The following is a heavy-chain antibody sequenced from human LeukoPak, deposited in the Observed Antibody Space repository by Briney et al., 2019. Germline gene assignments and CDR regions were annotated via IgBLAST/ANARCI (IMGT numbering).Heavy chain of an antibody. D-gene: IGHD3-22*01. J-gene: IGHJ3*02. CDR1: GFTFTDYW. CDR3: ASYDSSGYYSGAFDI. CDR2: IRQDGSEK. Sequence: GGSLRLSCEVSGFTFTDYWMNWVRQAPGKGPEWVASIRQDGSEKYYVDSVKGRFTISRDNAKNSLYLQMNSLRAEDTAVYYCASYDSSGYYSGAFDIWGQGTMVTVSS. V-gene: IGHV3-7*01.